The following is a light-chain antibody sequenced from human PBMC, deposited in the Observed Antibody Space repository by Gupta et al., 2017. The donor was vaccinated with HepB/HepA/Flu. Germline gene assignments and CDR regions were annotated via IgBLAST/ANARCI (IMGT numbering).Light chain of an antibody. CDR3: RQGTHWPRT. V-gene: IGKV2-30*01. J-gene: IGKJ2*01. CDR2: KVS. CDR1: QSLVYSNGNTY. Sequence: DVVMTQSPLSLPVTLGQPASISCRSSQSLVYSNGNTYLTWFQQRPGQSPRRLIYKVSNRDSGVPDRFSGSGSGTDFTLKISRVEAEDVGVYYCRQGTHWPRTFGQWTKLEIK.